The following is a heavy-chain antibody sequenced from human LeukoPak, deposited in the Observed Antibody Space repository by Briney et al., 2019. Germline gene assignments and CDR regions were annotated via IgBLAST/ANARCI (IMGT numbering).Heavy chain of an antibody. CDR2: ISGSGGST. CDR3: AKDLTSSRDY. D-gene: IGHD6-6*01. CDR1: GFTFSSYA. J-gene: IGHJ4*02. Sequence: GGSLRLSCAASGFTFSSYAMSWFRQAPGKGLEWVSAISGSGGSTYYADSVKGRFTISRDNSKNTLYLQMNSLRVEDTAVYYCAKDLTSSRDYWGQGTLVTVSS. V-gene: IGHV3-23*01.